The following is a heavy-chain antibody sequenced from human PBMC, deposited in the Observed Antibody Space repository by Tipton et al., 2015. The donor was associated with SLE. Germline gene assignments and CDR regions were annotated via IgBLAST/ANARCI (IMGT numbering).Heavy chain of an antibody. D-gene: IGHD3-3*01. V-gene: IGHV4-61*01. J-gene: IGHJ4*02. Sequence: TLSLTCTVSGGSVRTSSSYWSWIRPPPGKGLEWIGYIYYSGSTNYNPSLKSRVTISVDTSKNQFSLKLSSVTAADTAVYYCAMLRFLDHNYLDYWGQGTLVTFSS. CDR1: GGSVRTSSSY. CDR3: AMLRFLDHNYLDY. CDR2: IYYSGST.